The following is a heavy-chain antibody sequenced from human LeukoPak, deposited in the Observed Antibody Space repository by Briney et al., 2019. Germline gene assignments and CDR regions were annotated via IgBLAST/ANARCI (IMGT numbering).Heavy chain of an antibody. CDR1: GFTFNIYW. CDR2: IKPDGSDV. V-gene: IGHV3-7*01. J-gene: IGHJ3*02. D-gene: IGHD3-3*01. CDR3: AGDRAQYYDDAFDI. Sequence: GGSLRLSCAASGFTFNIYWMSWVRQAPGKGLEWVANIKPDGSDVYYLDSVKGRSTISRDNAQDSLYLQMNTLRVEDTAVYYCAGDRAQYYDDAFDIRGQGTMVTVSS.